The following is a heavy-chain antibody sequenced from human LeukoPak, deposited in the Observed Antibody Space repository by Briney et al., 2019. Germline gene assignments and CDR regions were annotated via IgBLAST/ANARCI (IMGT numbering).Heavy chain of an antibody. D-gene: IGHD3-22*01. CDR2: ISGSGGST. CDR3: AKVPYRYYYDSSGYPHS. CDR1: GFTFSSYA. Sequence: GGSLRLSCAASGFTFSSYAMSWVRQAPGKGLEWVSAISGSGGSTYYADSVKGRFTISRDNSKNTLYLQMNSLRAEDTAVYYCAKVPYRYYYDSSGYPHSWGQGTLVTVSS. V-gene: IGHV3-23*01. J-gene: IGHJ4*02.